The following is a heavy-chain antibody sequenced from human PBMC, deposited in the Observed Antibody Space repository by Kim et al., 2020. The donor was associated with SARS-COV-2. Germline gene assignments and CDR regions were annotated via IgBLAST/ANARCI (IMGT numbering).Heavy chain of an antibody. CDR3: ARDRDANRTIQLWFVGYYYYGMDV. V-gene: IGHV1-18*01. J-gene: IGHJ6*02. D-gene: IGHD5-18*01. CDR2: ISAYNGNT. Sequence: ASVKVSCKASGYTFTSYGISWVRQAPGQGLEWMGWISAYNGNTNYAQKLQGRVTMTTDTSTSTAYMELRSLRSDDTAVYYCARDRDANRTIQLWFVGYYYYGMDVWGQGTTVTVSS. CDR1: GYTFTSYG.